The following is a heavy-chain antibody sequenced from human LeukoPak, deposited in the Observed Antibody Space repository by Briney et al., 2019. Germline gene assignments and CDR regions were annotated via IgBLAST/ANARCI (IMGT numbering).Heavy chain of an antibody. V-gene: IGHV3-9*01. J-gene: IGHJ4*02. CDR2: ISWNSGSI. CDR3: AKVRGVWGYFDY. D-gene: IGHD3-3*01. CDR1: GFTFSSYG. Sequence: GGSLRLSCAASGFTFSSYGMHWVRQAPGKGLEWVSGISWNSGSIGYADSVKGRFTISRDNAKNSLYLQMNSLRAEDTALYYCAKVRGVWGYFDYWGQGTLVTVSS.